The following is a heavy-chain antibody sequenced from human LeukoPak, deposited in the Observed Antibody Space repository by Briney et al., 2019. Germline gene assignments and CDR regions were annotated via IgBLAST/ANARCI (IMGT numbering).Heavy chain of an antibody. J-gene: IGHJ4*02. CDR3: ARRMVRGRYFDY. Sequence: GASVKVSCKASGYTFTNYAFSWVRQAPGQGLEWMGWISAYNGNTNYAQKLQGRVTMTTDTSTNTAYMELRSLRSDDTAVYYCARRMVRGRYFDYWGQGTLVTVSS. CDR1: GYTFTNYA. D-gene: IGHD4/OR15-4a*01. V-gene: IGHV1-18*01. CDR2: ISAYNGNT.